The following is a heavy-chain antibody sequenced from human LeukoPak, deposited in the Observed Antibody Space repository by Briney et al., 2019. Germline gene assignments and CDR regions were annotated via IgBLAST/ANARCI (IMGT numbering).Heavy chain of an antibody. J-gene: IGHJ4*02. CDR1: GYTFTSYD. CDR2: MNPNSGNT. CDR3: ARTNRISYGDY. D-gene: IGHD3-16*01. V-gene: IGHV1-8*02. Sequence: ASVKVSCKASGYTFTSYDINWVRQATGQGLEWMGWMNPNSGNTGYAQKFQGRVTMTRDMSTSTVYMELSSLRSEDTAVYYCARTNRISYGDYWGQGTLVTVSS.